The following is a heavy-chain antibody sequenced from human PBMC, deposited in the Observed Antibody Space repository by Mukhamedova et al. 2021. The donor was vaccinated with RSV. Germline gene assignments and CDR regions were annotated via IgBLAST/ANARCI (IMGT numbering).Heavy chain of an antibody. D-gene: IGHD6-13*01. J-gene: IGHJ4*02. CDR3: TTASATAGY. V-gene: IGHV3-15*07. CDR2: VKRDTAGGTT. Sequence: SDAWMNWVRQAPGKGLEWVGRVKRDTAGGTTDYAAPVKGRFAISRDDSKNTVFLQMHSLKIEDTAVYYCTTASATAGYWGQGTLV. CDR1: SDAW.